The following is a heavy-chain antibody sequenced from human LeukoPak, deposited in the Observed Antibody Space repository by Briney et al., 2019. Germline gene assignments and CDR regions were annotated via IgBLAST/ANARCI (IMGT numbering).Heavy chain of an antibody. CDR1: GLHFSGTA. Sequence: GGSLRLSCAASGLHFSGTAMSWVRQAPGKGLEWVSAISHDGMDAYYADSVKGRFTISRDNSKKTVSLEMSSLTAADTGVYYCAKDGAQYSSGPECDPRGQGALVTVS. CDR2: ISHDGMDA. CDR3: AKDGAQYSSGPECDP. V-gene: IGHV3-23*01. J-gene: IGHJ5*02. D-gene: IGHD6-19*01.